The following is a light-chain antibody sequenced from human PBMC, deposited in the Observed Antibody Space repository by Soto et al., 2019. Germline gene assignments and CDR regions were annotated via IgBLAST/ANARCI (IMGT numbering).Light chain of an antibody. CDR3: GSWDSSLSAYV. V-gene: IGLV1-51*01. CDR1: SSNIGGNS. CDR2: DDN. J-gene: IGLJ1*01. Sequence: VLTQPPSVSAAPGQKVTISCSGSSSNIGGNSVSWYQQLPGTAPKLLIYDDNKRPSGIPDRFSGSKSGTSATLGITGFQTGDEADYYCGSWDSSLSAYVFGTGTKVTVL.